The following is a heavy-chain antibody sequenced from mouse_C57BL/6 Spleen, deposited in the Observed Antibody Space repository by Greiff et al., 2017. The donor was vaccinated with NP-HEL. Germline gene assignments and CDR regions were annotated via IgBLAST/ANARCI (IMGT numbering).Heavy chain of an antibody. CDR3: ARHEDNYYFDY. CDR1: GYTFTEYT. J-gene: IGHJ2*01. V-gene: IGHV1-62-2*01. D-gene: IGHD1-3*01. Sequence: QVQLKESGAELVKPGASVKLSCTASGYTFTEYTIHWVKQRPGQGLEWIGWFYPGSGSIKYNEKFKDKATLTADKSSSTVYMVLSRLTSEDAAVYFCARHEDNYYFDYWGQGTTLTVSS. CDR2: FYPGSGSI.